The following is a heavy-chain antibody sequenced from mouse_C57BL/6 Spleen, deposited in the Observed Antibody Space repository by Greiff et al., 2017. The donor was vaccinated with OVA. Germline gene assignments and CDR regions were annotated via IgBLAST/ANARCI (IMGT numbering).Heavy chain of an antibody. Sequence: EVKLVESGGGLVKPGGSLKLSCAASGFTFSDFGMHWVRQAPEKGLEWVAYISSGSSTIYYADTVKGRFTISRDNAKNTMYLQMTSLRSEDTAMYYCARSKVQGDYWGQGTSVTVAS. V-gene: IGHV5-17*01. CDR2: ISSGSSTI. CDR1: GFTFSDFG. CDR3: ARSKVQGDY. J-gene: IGHJ4*01.